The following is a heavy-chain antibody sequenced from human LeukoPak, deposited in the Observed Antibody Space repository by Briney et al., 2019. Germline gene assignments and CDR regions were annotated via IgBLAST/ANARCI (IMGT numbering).Heavy chain of an antibody. J-gene: IGHJ3*02. CDR1: GFTFSSYS. D-gene: IGHD4-17*01. V-gene: IGHV3-21*01. Sequence: GGSLRLSCAASGFTFSSYSMNWVRQAPGKGLEWVSSISSSSSYISYADSVKGRFTISRDNAKNSLYLQMNSLRAEDTAVYYCARDAYGDYVGGAFGIWGQGTMVTVSS. CDR2: ISSSSSYI. CDR3: ARDAYGDYVGGAFGI.